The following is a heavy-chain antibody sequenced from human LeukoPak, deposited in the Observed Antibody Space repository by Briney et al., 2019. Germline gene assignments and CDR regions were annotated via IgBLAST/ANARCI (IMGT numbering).Heavy chain of an antibody. J-gene: IGHJ6*03. D-gene: IGHD3-16*02. V-gene: IGHV1-18*01. CDR2: ISAYNGNT. Sequence: ASVKVSCKASGYTFTSYGISWVRQAPGQGLEWMGWISAYNGNTNYAQKLQGRVTMTTDTSTSTAYMELRSLRSDDTAVYYCARLIIGYYYYYYMDVWGKGTTVTISS. CDR3: ARLIIGYYYYYYMDV. CDR1: GYTFTSYG.